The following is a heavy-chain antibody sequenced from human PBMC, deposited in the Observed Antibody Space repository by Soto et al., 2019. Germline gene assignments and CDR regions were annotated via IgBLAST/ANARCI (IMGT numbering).Heavy chain of an antibody. V-gene: IGHV3-23*01. CDR2: ISGSGGIT. J-gene: IGHJ5*02. D-gene: IGHD2-15*01. Sequence: EVQLLESGGGLVQPGGSLRLSCAASGITFSSYAMNWVRQAPGKGLEWVSSISGSGGITHYADSVKGRFTISRDNSKNTLYLQMNTLSAEDTAIYYCAKAVATTFGWFDPWGQGTLVTVSS. CDR3: AKAVATTFGWFDP. CDR1: GITFSSYA.